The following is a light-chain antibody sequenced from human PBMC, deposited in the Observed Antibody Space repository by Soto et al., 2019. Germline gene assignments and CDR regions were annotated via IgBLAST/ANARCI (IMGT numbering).Light chain of an antibody. CDR2: EVS. J-gene: IGLJ2*01. Sequence: QSALTQPASVSGSPGQSITISCTGTTSDVGTYKFVSWYQQHPGIAPKLMIYEVSERPSGVSSRFSGSKSGNTASLTISGLQAEDEADYYCCSHAGSHVIFGGGTKLTVL. CDR3: CSHAGSHVI. V-gene: IGLV2-23*02. CDR1: TSDVGTYKF.